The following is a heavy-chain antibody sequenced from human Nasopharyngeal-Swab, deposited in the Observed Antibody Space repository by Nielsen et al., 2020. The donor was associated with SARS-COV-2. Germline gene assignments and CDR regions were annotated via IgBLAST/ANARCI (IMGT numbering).Heavy chain of an antibody. V-gene: IGHV1-69*13. CDR2: IIPVFGTP. CDR1: GGTFRNSG. Sequence: SVKVSCKSSGGTFRNSGFSWVRQAPGQGLEWMGGIIPVFGTPLYAQKFQGRVTISADESTKTTYMELSSLRSQDTAVYYCAKVRTNYGMGLNGALDPWGQGTLVTVSS. CDR3: AKVRTNYGMGLNGALDP. D-gene: IGHD4-17*01. J-gene: IGHJ5*02.